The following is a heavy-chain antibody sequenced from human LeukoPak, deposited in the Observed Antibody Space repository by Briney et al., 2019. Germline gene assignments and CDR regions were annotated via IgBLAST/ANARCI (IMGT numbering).Heavy chain of an antibody. D-gene: IGHD5-18*01. CDR1: GFTFSSYG. CDR3: ARGKMGYTYGYPDY. CDR2: ISGSGGST. Sequence: GGTLRLSCAASGFTFSSYGMSWVRQAPGKGLEWVSAISGSGGSTYYADSVKGRFTISRDNAKNSLYLQMNSLRAEDTAVYYCARGKMGYTYGYPDYWGQGTLVTVSS. J-gene: IGHJ4*02. V-gene: IGHV3-23*01.